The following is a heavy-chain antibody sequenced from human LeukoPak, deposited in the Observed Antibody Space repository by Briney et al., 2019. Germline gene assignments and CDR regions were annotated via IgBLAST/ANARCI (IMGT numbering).Heavy chain of an antibody. CDR3: TIDYDYAWGSYRLGY. J-gene: IGHJ4*02. V-gene: IGHV3-15*01. CDR1: GFTFSEAW. Sequence: GGSLRLSCAASGFTFSEAWMSWVRQAPGKGLEWVGRIQSIADGGTADYAAPVKGSFTISRDDSENTLYLQLNSLKTEDTAVYYCTIDYDYAWGSYRLGYWGQGTLVTVSS. CDR2: IQSIADGGTA. D-gene: IGHD3-16*02.